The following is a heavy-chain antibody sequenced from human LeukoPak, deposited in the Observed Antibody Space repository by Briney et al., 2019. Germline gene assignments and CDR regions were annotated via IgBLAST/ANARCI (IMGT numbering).Heavy chain of an antibody. J-gene: IGHJ4*02. CDR2: INHSGST. CDR1: GGSFSGYY. CDR3: ARGRGWYYYDSSGYYPYFDY. D-gene: IGHD3-22*01. Sequence: SETLSLTCAVYGGSFSGYYWSWIRQPPGKGLEWIGEINHSGSTNYNPSLKSRVTISVDTSKNQFSLKLSSVTAADTAVYYCARGRGWYYYDSSGYYPYFDYWGQGTLVTVSS. V-gene: IGHV4-34*01.